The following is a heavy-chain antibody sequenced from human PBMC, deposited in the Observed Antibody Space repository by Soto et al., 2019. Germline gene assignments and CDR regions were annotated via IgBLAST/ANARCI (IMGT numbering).Heavy chain of an antibody. Sequence: PGGSLRLSCAASGIVFSTHSMNWLRQAPGRGLEWVSSMSSSSSSIYYADSVKGRFTISRDNAKKSLYLQMDSLRAEDTAIYYCASTGTTWYFDFWGQGA. D-gene: IGHD1-1*01. CDR2: MSSSSSSI. CDR3: ASTGTTWYFDF. V-gene: IGHV3-21*01. J-gene: IGHJ4*02. CDR1: GIVFSTHS.